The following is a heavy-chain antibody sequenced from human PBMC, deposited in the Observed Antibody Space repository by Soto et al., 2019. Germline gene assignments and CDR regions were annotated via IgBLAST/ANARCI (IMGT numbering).Heavy chain of an antibody. CDR1: GFTFSSYW. Sequence: EVQLVESGGGLVQPGGSLRLSCAASGFTFSSYWMHWVRQAPEKGLVWVSLINSDGSTTSYADSVKGRFTISRDNAENKRYLQRHSLRADHTDVYYCARDRGARGQGTLVTLSS. J-gene: IGHJ4*02. CDR3: ARDRGA. CDR2: INSDGSTT. V-gene: IGHV3-74*01.